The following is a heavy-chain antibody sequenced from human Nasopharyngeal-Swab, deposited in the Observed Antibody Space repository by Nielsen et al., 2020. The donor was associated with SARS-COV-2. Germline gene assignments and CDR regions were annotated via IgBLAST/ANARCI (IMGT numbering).Heavy chain of an antibody. J-gene: IGHJ6*02. Sequence: SETLSLTRTVSGGSISSYYWSWIRQPPGKGLEWLGYIYYTGSTNYNPPLKSRVTIIVDRSKNQFSLKLSSVTAADTAVYYCASLVDTAIGAYGMDVWGQGTTVTVSS. CDR3: ASLVDTAIGAYGMDV. D-gene: IGHD5-18*01. CDR2: IYYTGST. V-gene: IGHV4-59*13. CDR1: GGSISSYY.